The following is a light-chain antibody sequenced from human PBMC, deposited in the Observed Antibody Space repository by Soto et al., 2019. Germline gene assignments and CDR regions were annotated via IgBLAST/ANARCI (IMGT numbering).Light chain of an antibody. Sequence: QSVLTQPASVSGSPGQSITISCTGTSSDVGGYNYVSWYQQHPGKAPKLIIYEVSDRPSGVSNRFSGSKSGNTASLTISGLQTEDEADYYCSSFTSSSTQVFGGGTQLTVL. CDR2: EVS. CDR1: SSDVGGYNY. J-gene: IGLJ7*01. CDR3: SSFTSSSTQV. V-gene: IGLV2-14*01.